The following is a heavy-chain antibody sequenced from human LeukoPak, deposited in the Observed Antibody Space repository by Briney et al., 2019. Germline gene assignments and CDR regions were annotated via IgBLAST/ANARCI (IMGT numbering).Heavy chain of an antibody. CDR2: IYYSGST. CDR1: GGSISSYY. J-gene: IGHJ4*02. CDR3: ARHEGRGKANDY. D-gene: IGHD5-12*01. Sequence: SETLSLTCTVSGGSISSYYWSWIRQPPGKGLEWIGYIYYSGSTNYNPSLKSRVTISVDTSKNQFSLKLSSVTAADTAVYYCARHEGRGKANDYWGQGTLVTVSS. V-gene: IGHV4-59*08.